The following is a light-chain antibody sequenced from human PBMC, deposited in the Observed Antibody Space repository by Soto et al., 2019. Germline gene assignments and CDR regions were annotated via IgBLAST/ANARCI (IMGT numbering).Light chain of an antibody. V-gene: IGKV3-15*01. CDR3: QQYNNWWT. CDR2: GAS. Sequence: EIVMTQSPDTLSVSLGERATLSCRASQSFKSSLAWYQQKPGQAPRLLIYGASTRATGIPARFSGIGYGTEFTLTISSLQSEDSAVYYCQQYNNWWTLGQGTKVDIK. J-gene: IGKJ1*01. CDR1: QSFKSS.